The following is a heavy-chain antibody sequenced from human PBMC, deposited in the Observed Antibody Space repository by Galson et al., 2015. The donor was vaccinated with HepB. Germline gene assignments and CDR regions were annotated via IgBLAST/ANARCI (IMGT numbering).Heavy chain of an antibody. CDR1: GFTFSSYS. Sequence: SLRLSCAASGFTFSSYSMNWVRQAPGKGLEWVSSISSSSSYIYYADSVKGRFTISRDNAKNSLYLQMNSLRAEDTAVYYCARWGGIPPRYYYYGMDVWGQGTTVTVSS. J-gene: IGHJ6*02. CDR3: ARWGGIPPRYYYYGMDV. D-gene: IGHD2-21*01. V-gene: IGHV3-21*01. CDR2: ISSSSSYI.